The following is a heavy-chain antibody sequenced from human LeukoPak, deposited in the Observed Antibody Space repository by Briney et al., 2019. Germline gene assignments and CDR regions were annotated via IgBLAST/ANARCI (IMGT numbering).Heavy chain of an antibody. D-gene: IGHD1-26*01. CDR3: ARDVGATPGYFDY. CDR2: IYHSGST. CDR1: GYFISSGYY. J-gene: IGHJ4*02. Sequence: SETLSLTCIVSGYFISSGYYWGWIRQPPGKGLEWIGSIYHSGSTYYNPSLKSRVTISVDTSKNQFSLKLNSVTAADTAVYYCARDVGATPGYFDYWGQGTLVTVSS. V-gene: IGHV4-38-2*02.